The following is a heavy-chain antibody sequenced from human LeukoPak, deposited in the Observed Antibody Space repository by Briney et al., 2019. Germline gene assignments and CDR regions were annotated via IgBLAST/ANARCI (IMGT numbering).Heavy chain of an antibody. CDR2: ISWNSGTT. CDR1: GFTFRNAG. V-gene: IGHV3-48*01. CDR3: ARGGASRPDY. Sequence: PGGSLRLSCAASGFTFRNAGMNWVRQAPGKGLEWASYISWNSGTTDFADSVKGRFTISRDNARNSLYLQMNSLRVEDTAVYYCARGGASRPDYWGQGTLVTVSS. J-gene: IGHJ4*02.